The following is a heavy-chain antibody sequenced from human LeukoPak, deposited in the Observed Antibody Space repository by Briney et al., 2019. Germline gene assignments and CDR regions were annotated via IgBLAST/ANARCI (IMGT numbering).Heavy chain of an antibody. V-gene: IGHV3-21*01. Sequence: TGGSLRLSCAASGFTFSSYAMNWVRQAPGKGLEWVSFISYNSNYIFYADSVKGRFTISRDNAKNSLYLQMNSLRAEDTAVYYCARADYYETSGPFGYWGQGTLVIVSS. CDR3: ARADYYETSGPFGY. D-gene: IGHD3-22*01. J-gene: IGHJ4*02. CDR1: GFTFSSYA. CDR2: ISYNSNYI.